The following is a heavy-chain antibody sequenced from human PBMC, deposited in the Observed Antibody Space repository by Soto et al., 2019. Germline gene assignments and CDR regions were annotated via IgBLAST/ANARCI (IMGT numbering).Heavy chain of an antibody. V-gene: IGHV1-2*02. Sequence: GASVKVSCKASGYTFTGYYMHWVRQAPGQGLEWMGWINPNSGGKNYAQKFQGRVTMTRDTSISTAYMELSRLRSDDTAVYYCARDAALPGEADRFDYWGQGALVTVSS. CDR2: INPNSGGK. CDR3: ARDAALPGEADRFDY. J-gene: IGHJ4*02. CDR1: GYTFTGYY. D-gene: IGHD2-15*01.